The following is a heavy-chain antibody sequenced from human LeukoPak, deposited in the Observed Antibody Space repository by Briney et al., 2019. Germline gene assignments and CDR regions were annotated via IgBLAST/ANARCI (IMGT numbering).Heavy chain of an antibody. Sequence: SGTLSLTCAVSGGSISSINWWSWIRQPPGKGLEWIGEINHSGSTNYNPSLKSRVTISVDTSKNQFSLKLSSVTAADTAVYYCARAHYSIHDYWGQGTLVTVSS. J-gene: IGHJ4*02. V-gene: IGHV4-4*02. CDR3: ARAHYSIHDY. CDR2: INHSGST. D-gene: IGHD1-26*01. CDR1: GGSISSINW.